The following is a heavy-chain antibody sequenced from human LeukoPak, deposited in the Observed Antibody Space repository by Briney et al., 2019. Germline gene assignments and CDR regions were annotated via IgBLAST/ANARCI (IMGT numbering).Heavy chain of an antibody. CDR2: ISAYNGNT. Sequence: GESLKISCKGSGYSFTSYWIGWVRQAPGQGLEWMGWISAYNGNTNYAQKLQGRVTMTTDTSTSTAYMELRSLRSDDTAVYYCARGLGESDDAFDIWGQGTMVTVSS. D-gene: IGHD3-10*01. V-gene: IGHV1-18*04. CDR3: ARGLGESDDAFDI. J-gene: IGHJ3*02. CDR1: GYSFTSYW.